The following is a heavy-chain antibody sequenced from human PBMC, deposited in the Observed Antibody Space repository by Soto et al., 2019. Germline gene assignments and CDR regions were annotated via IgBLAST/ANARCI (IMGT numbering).Heavy chain of an antibody. D-gene: IGHD6-6*01. J-gene: IGHJ6*02. CDR2: IYTSGST. CDR3: VAARPSNYYYYGMDV. V-gene: IGHV4-4*07. CDR1: GGSISSYY. Sequence: QVQLQESGPGLVKPSETLSLTCTVSGGSISSYYWSWIRQPAGKGLEWIGRIYTSGSTNYNPSLKSRVTMSVDTSKNQFSLKLSSVTAADTAVYSCVAARPSNYYYYGMDVWGQGTTVTVSS.